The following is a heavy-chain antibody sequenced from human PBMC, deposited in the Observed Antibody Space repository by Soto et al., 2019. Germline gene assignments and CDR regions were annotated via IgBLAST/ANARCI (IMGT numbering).Heavy chain of an antibody. V-gene: IGHV1-3*01. D-gene: IGHD2-15*01. Sequence: ASVKVACKASGYTFTSYAMHWVRQAPGQRLEWMGWINAGNGNTKYSQKFQGRVTITRDTSASTAYMELSSLRSEDTAVYYCARDLAVVVAAIWLDYWGQGTLVTVSS. CDR2: INAGNGNT. CDR1: GYTFTSYA. CDR3: ARDLAVVVAAIWLDY. J-gene: IGHJ4*02.